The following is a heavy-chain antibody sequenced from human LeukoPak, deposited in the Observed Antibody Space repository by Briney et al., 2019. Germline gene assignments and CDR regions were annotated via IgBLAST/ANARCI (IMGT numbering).Heavy chain of an antibody. CDR3: AKKMDTSGWIPDY. CDR2: ISGSGGTT. D-gene: IGHD6-19*01. V-gene: IGHV3-23*01. J-gene: IGHJ4*02. CDR1: GFTFSNYD. Sequence: PGGSLRLSCAVSGFTFSNYDMTWVRQAPGKGLEWVSGISGSGGTTKYADSVKGRFIISRDNSRSTLYLQMNSLRAEDTAVYYCAKKMDTSGWIPDYWGQGTLVTVSS.